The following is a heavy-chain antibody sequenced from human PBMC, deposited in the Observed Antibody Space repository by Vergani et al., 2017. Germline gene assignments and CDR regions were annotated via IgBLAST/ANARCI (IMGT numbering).Heavy chain of an antibody. V-gene: IGHV4-59*01. CDR2: IYYSGST. CDR3: ARGPPVSWFDP. Sequence: QVQLQESGPGLVKPSETLSLTCTVSGGPLSSYYWSWIRQPPGKGLEWVGYIYYSGSTNYNPSLNGRVTISVETSKNQFSLKRRAVTAADTAVDYCARGPPVSWFDPWGQGTLVTVSS. CDR1: GGPLSSYY. J-gene: IGHJ5*02.